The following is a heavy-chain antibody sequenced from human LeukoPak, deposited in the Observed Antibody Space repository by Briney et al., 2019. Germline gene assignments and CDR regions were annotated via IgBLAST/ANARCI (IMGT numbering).Heavy chain of an antibody. J-gene: IGHJ5*02. D-gene: IGHD1-26*01. CDR2: IYSDGST. Sequence: HPGGSLRLSCAASGFAVSTNYLSWVRQAPGKGLEWVSVIYSDGSTYYTDSVKGRLTISRDNSKNTLYLQMNSLRPEDTAVYYCARDQRSESYYPWGWFDPWGQGTLVTVSS. CDR3: ARDQRSESYYPWGWFDP. CDR1: GFAVSTNY. V-gene: IGHV3-66*02.